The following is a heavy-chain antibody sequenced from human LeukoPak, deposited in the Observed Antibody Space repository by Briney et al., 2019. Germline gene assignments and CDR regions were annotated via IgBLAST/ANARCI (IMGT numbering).Heavy chain of an antibody. J-gene: IGHJ5*02. D-gene: IGHD5-24*01. CDR1: GFTLSTFW. V-gene: IGHV3-7*01. Sequence: GGSLTLSCAASGFTLSTFWMSWVRQAPGKGLEWVANIKQDESEKYYVDSVKGRFTISRDNSKNSLFLQMNSLRVGDTAVYYCARPRWLQFGPHDAWGQGTLVTVSS. CDR2: IKQDESEK. CDR3: ARPRWLQFGPHDA.